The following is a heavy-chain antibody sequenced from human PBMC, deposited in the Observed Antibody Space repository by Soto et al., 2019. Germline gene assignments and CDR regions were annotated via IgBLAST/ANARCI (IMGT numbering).Heavy chain of an antibody. J-gene: IGHJ4*02. Sequence: EVQLLESGGGLVQPGGSLRLSCAASGFTFSSYAMSWVRQAPGKGLEWVSTISASGGGTYYADSVKGRFTISRDNCKNTLYLQMNSLRAEDTAVYYCAKGGSSWSYFDYWGQGTLVTVSS. CDR2: ISASGGGT. D-gene: IGHD6-13*01. CDR3: AKGGSSWSYFDY. CDR1: GFTFSSYA. V-gene: IGHV3-23*01.